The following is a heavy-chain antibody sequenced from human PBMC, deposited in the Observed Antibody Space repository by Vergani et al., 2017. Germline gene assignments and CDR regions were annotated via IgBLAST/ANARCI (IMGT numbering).Heavy chain of an antibody. CDR1: GGSISSGGYS. V-gene: IGHV4-30-2*01. CDR2: IYHSGST. CDR3: ARVKGIAAAGSVYYYYYMDV. D-gene: IGHD6-13*01. J-gene: IGHJ6*03. Sequence: QLQLQESGSGLVTPSQTLSLTCAVSGGSISSGGYSWSWIRQPPGKGLEWIGYIYHSGSTYYKPSLKSRVTISVDRSKNQFSLNLSSVTAADTAVYYCARVKGIAAAGSVYYYYYMDVWGKGTTVTVSS.